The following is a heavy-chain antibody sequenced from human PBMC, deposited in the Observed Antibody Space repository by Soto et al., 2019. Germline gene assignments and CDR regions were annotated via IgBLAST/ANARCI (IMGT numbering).Heavy chain of an antibody. Sequence: GGSLRLSCAASGFTVSSNYMSWVRQAPGKGLEWISIIYSAGNTYYADSVKGRFTISRDNSKNTLYLQMNSLGAEDTAVYYCARGKDTFDIWGQGTMVTVSS. CDR1: GFTVSSNY. CDR3: ARGKDTFDI. CDR2: IYSAGNT. V-gene: IGHV3-66*01. J-gene: IGHJ3*02.